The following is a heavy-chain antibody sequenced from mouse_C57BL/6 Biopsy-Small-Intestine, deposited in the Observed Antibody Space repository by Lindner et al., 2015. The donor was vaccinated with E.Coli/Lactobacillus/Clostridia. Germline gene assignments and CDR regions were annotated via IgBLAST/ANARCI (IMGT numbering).Heavy chain of an antibody. D-gene: IGHD1-1*01. Sequence: SVKVSCKASGYPFTDYQMHWVRQAPGQGLECMGIINPSGGNTTYAQKFQGRVTVTRDTSTSTVYMELSSLKSDDTAVYYCAREVRSRHCRSSSCYTIGRFDPWGQGTLVTVSS. J-gene: IGHJ4*01. CDR3: AREVRSRHCRSSSCYTIGRFDP. V-gene: IGHV1-64*01. CDR2: INPSGGNT. CDR1: GYPFTDYQ.